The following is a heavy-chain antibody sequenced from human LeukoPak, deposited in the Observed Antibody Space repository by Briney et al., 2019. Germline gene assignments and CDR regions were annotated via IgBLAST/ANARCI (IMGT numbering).Heavy chain of an antibody. D-gene: IGHD2-15*01. CDR2: ISSSSSYI. V-gene: IGHV3-21*01. Sequence: GGSLRLSCAASGFTFSSYSMNWVRQAPGKGLEWVSSISSSSSYIYYADSVKGRFTISRDNAKNSLYLQMDSLRAEDTAVYYCARTPIYECSGGSCYPLDKYYFDYWGQGTLVTVSS. J-gene: IGHJ4*02. CDR1: GFTFSSYS. CDR3: ARTPIYECSGGSCYPLDKYYFDY.